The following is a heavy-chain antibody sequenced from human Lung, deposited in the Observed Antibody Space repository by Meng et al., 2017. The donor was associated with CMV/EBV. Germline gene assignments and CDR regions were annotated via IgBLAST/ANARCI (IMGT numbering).Heavy chain of an antibody. J-gene: IGHJ4*02. D-gene: IGHD3-16*01. CDR2: ISYHGKNE. Sequence: GESLKNSCAASGFTFSDFSMHWVRQAPGKGLEWVALISYHGKNEYYADSVKGRFTISRDYSKNTVSLQMSSLRPEDTAVYYCTRSPLGGESDYWGQGPLVTVSS. V-gene: IGHV3-30*04. CDR3: TRSPLGGESDY. CDR1: GFTFSDFS.